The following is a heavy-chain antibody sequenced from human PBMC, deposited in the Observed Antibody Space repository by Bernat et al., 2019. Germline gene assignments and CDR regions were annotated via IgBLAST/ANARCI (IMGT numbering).Heavy chain of an antibody. Sequence: QLQLQESGPGLVKPSDTLTLTCGVSGGSINSNTYFWGWLRQPPGKGLQWIGSIFYNGNTFYNPSLRSRLAMSVDMSRGEFSLRLTSVAASDTALYFCARHPAYLYNSGHKPFWYFDLWGRGTHVTVSS. CDR2: IFYNGNT. V-gene: IGHV4-39*01. CDR3: ARHPAYLYNSGHKPFWYFDL. CDR1: GGSINSNTYF. J-gene: IGHJ2*01. D-gene: IGHD5-24*01.